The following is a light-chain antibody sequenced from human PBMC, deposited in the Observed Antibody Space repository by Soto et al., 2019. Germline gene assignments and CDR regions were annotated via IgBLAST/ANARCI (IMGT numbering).Light chain of an antibody. Sequence: ETVVTQSPSTLSVSPGERATLSCRASQSVGSNYLAWYQQKPGQAPRLLIYGASSRATGIPDRFSGSGSGTDFTLTISRLEPEDFAVYYCQQYGSSSITFGQGTRLEIK. CDR3: QQYGSSSIT. J-gene: IGKJ5*01. V-gene: IGKV3-20*01. CDR1: QSVGSNY. CDR2: GAS.